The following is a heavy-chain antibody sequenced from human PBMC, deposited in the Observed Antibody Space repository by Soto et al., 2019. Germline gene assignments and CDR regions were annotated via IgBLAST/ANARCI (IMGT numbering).Heavy chain of an antibody. D-gene: IGHD5-18*01. V-gene: IGHV4-39*01. CDR2: IYYSGST. Sequence: QLQLQESGPGLVKPSETLSLTCTVSGGSISSSSYYWGWIRQPPGKGLEWIGSIYYSGSTYYNPSLKSRVTISVDTSKNQFSLKLSSVTAADTAVYYCARSGLWLSPSDNWFDPWGQGTLVTVSS. CDR1: GGSISSSSYY. J-gene: IGHJ5*02. CDR3: ARSGLWLSPSDNWFDP.